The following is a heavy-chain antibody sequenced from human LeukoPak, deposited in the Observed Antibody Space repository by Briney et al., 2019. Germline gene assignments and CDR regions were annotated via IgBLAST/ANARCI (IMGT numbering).Heavy chain of an antibody. V-gene: IGHV3-74*01. D-gene: IGHD5-18*01. CDR2: VKSDGSNP. CDR3: ARDGEGRYSYGPTFDY. CDR1: RFSFSNYW. J-gene: IGHJ4*02. Sequence: GGSLRLSCAASRFSFSNYWMHWVRQAPGKGLVWVSRVKSDGSNPSYADSVKGRFTISRDNAENMLYLQMNTLGAEDTAVYYCARDGEGRYSYGPTFDYWGQGTLVTVSS.